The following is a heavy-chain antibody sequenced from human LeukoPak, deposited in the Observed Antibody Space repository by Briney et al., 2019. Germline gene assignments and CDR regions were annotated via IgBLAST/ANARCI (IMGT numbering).Heavy chain of an antibody. D-gene: IGHD2-2*01. CDR3: TTGGVVVPADAFDI. Sequence: GGSLRLSCAASGFTFSNAWMSWVRQAPGKGLEWVGRIKSKTDGGTTDYAAPVKGRFTISRDDSKNTLYLQMNSLKTEDTAVYYCTTGGVVVPADAFDIWGQGTMVTISS. CDR2: IKSKTDGGTT. J-gene: IGHJ3*02. CDR1: GFTFSNAW. V-gene: IGHV3-15*01.